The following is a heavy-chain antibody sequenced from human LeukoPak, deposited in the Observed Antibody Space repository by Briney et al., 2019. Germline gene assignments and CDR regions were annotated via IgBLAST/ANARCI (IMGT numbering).Heavy chain of an antibody. CDR1: AYTFTNYF. CDR3: ARGAWYNSAYTALHYFDY. D-gene: IGHD6-19*01. J-gene: IGHJ4*02. Sequence: ASVKVSCKSSAYTFTNYFITWVRQATGQGLEWMGWMNPNNGNAGYAQKFQDKVTMTRDTSISTAYMELSSLRSEDTAIYYCARGAWYNSAYTALHYFDYWGQGTLVTVSS. V-gene: IGHV1-8*01. CDR2: MNPNNGNA.